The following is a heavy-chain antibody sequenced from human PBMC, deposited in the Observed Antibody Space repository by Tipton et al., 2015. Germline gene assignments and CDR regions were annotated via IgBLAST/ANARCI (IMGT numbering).Heavy chain of an antibody. Sequence: QVQLVQSGAEVKKPGSSVKVSCKASGYTFSGYYMHWVRQAPGQGLEWMGWINPNSGGTNYAQKFQGWVTMTRDTSISTAYMELSRLRSDDTAVYYCARGRITMVRGPRYYYYGMDVWGQGTTVTVSS. V-gene: IGHV1-2*04. CDR2: INPNSGGT. J-gene: IGHJ6*02. CDR1: GYTFSGYY. D-gene: IGHD3-10*01. CDR3: ARGRITMVRGPRYYYYGMDV.